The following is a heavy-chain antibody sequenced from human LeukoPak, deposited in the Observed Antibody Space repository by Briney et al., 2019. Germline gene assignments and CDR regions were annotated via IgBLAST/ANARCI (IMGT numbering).Heavy chain of an antibody. Sequence: GGSLRLSCAASGFTFIKYNMNWIRQAPGKGLEWVAYISSGSKTIYYADSVKGRFTISRDNAKNTLYLQMNNLRGEDTALYYCSKAGDTNYYRYGDYWGQGTLVTVSS. D-gene: IGHD5-18*01. CDR2: ISSGSKTI. V-gene: IGHV3-48*01. CDR3: SKAGDTNYYRYGDY. J-gene: IGHJ4*02. CDR1: GFTFIKYN.